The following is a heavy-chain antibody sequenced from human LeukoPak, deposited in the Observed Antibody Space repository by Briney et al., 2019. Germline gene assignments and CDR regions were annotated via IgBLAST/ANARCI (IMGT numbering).Heavy chain of an antibody. J-gene: IGHJ6*03. CDR1: GFTFSSYA. Sequence: PGGSLRLSCAASGFTFSSYAMSWVRQAPGKGLEWVSAISGSGGSTYYADSVKGRFTISRDSSKNTLYLQMNSLRAEDTAVYYCAKDDLSSTTLMDVWGKGTTVTVSS. D-gene: IGHD2-2*01. CDR3: AKDDLSSTTLMDV. CDR2: ISGSGGST. V-gene: IGHV3-23*01.